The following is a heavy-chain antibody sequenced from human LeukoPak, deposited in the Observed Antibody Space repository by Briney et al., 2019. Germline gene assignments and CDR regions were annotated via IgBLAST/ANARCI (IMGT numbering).Heavy chain of an antibody. CDR1: GGTFISYA. D-gene: IGHD3-16*01. J-gene: IGHJ4*02. CDR2: IIPIFGTA. Sequence: GSSVKVSCKASGGTFISYAISWVRQAPGQGLEWMGGIIPIFGTANYAQKFQGRVTITTDESTSTAYMELSSLRSEDTAVYYCARESFGVHNPGFDYWGQGTLVTVSS. V-gene: IGHV1-69*05. CDR3: ARESFGVHNPGFDY.